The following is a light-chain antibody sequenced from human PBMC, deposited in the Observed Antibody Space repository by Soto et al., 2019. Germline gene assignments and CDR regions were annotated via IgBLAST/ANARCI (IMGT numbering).Light chain of an antibody. J-gene: IGKJ5*01. CDR3: QKYASAPIT. Sequence: EIVLTQSPGTLSLSPGERATLSCRASQSVSSNFLAWYQQKSGQAPRLLIYVAPSRATGIPGRFSGSGSGTDFTLNISRLEPEDFAVYYCQKYASAPITFGQGTRLEIK. CDR1: QSVSSNF. CDR2: VAP. V-gene: IGKV3-20*01.